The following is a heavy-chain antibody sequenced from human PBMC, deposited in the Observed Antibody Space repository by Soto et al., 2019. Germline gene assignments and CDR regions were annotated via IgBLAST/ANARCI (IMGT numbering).Heavy chain of an antibody. CDR1: GGSISTYY. CDR2: IYYSGST. V-gene: IGHV4-59*12. J-gene: IGHJ6*03. D-gene: IGHD2-2*01. CDR3: ARVVWEYQLLSLGYYYMDV. Sequence: SETLSLTCTVSGGSISTYYWSWIRQPPGKGLEWIGYIYYSGSTYYNPSLKSRVTISVDTSKNQFSLKLSSVTAADTAVYYCARVVWEYQLLSLGYYYMDVWGKGTTVTVSS.